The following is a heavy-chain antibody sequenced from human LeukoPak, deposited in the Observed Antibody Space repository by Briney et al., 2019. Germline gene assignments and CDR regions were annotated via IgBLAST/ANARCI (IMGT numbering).Heavy chain of an antibody. V-gene: IGHV4-39*01. CDR1: GGAISSDSYY. CDR3: ARLSDF. J-gene: IGHJ4*02. CDR2: INYSGST. Sequence: SETLSLTCSVSGGAISSDSYYWGWIRQPPGKGLELIASINYSGSTYYNPSLNSRATISVDTSKTQFSLRLSSVTAADTAVYYCARLSDFWGQGVLVTVSS.